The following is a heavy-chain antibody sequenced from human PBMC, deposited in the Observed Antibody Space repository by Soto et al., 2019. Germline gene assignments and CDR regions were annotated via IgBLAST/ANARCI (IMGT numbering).Heavy chain of an antibody. CDR3: VKEKSVMYSGYDAFDV. J-gene: IGHJ3*01. Sequence: PGGSLRLSCAASGFAFNSYDMDWVLQAPWKGLEWVANIKSGGNTKFYVDSVKGRFTISRDDAKNSLYLDMNSLGAEDTAVYYCVKEKSVMYSGYDAFDVWGQGTMVTVSS. CDR2: IKSGGNTK. CDR1: GFAFNSYD. D-gene: IGHD5-12*01. V-gene: IGHV3-48*03.